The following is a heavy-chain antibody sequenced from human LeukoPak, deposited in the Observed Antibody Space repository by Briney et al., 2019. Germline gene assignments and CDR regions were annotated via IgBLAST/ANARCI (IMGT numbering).Heavy chain of an antibody. CDR1: GFSFSNYA. D-gene: IGHD1-26*01. J-gene: IGHJ4*02. CDR3: AKDRSLSGSYYHRIDY. V-gene: IGHV3-23*01. CDR2: ITNSAGGGT. Sequence: GGSLRLSCAASGFSFSNYAMTWVRQAPGKGLEWVSAITNSAGGGTHYADSVKGRFTISRDNSKNTLFLQMNSLRAEDTAVYYCAKDRSLSGSYYHRIDYWGQGTLVTVFS.